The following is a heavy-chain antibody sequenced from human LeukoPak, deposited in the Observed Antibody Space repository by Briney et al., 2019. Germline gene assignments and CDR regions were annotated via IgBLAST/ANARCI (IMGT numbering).Heavy chain of an antibody. J-gene: IGHJ4*02. V-gene: IGHV3-30*02. D-gene: IGHD6-13*01. CDR3: AKQQQLVRYYFDY. CDR1: GFTFSSYG. CDR2: IRYDGSNK. Sequence: GGSLRLSCAVSGFTFSSYGMHWVRQAPGKGLEWVAFIRYDGSNKYYADSVKGRFTISRDNSKNTLYLQMNSLRAEDTAVYYCAKQQQLVRYYFDYWGQGTLVTVSS.